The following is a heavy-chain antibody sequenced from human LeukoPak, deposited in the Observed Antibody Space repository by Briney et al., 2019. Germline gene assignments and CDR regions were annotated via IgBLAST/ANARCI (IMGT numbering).Heavy chain of an antibody. Sequence: GGSLRLSCAASGFTFSSYSMNWVRQAPGKGLEWVSSISSSSSYIYYADSVKGRFTISRDNSKNTLYLQMNSLRAEDTAVYYCAKVNRAAVGLGYYYYYMDVWGKGTTVTVSS. V-gene: IGHV3-21*01. J-gene: IGHJ6*03. D-gene: IGHD6-13*01. CDR1: GFTFSSYS. CDR2: ISSSSSYI. CDR3: AKVNRAAVGLGYYYYYMDV.